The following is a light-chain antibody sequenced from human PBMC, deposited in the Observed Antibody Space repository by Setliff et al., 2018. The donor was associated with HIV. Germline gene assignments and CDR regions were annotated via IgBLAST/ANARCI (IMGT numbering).Light chain of an antibody. V-gene: IGLV2-14*03. CDR2: DVT. Sequence: QSALTQPASVSGSPGQSITISCTGTSSDIGGYNYVSWYQQLPGNTPKLLIYDVTNRPSGVSDRFSGSKSGNTASLTISGLQTEDEADYYCCSYTSSLTYVFGTGTKGTVL. CDR3: CSYTSSLTYV. CDR1: SSDIGGYNY. J-gene: IGLJ1*01.